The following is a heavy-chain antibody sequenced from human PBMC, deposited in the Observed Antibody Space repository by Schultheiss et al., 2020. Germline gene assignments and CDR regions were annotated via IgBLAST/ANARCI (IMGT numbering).Heavy chain of an antibody. CDR1: GFTFDDYA. Sequence: GGSLRLSCAASGFTFDDYAMHWVRQAPGKGLEYVSAISSNGGSTYYANSVKGRFTISRDNSKNTLYLQMNSLRAEDTAVYYCAKDRYFEGRHFDYWGQGTLVTVSS. D-gene: IGHD3-9*01. V-gene: IGHV3-64*01. J-gene: IGHJ4*02. CDR3: AKDRYFEGRHFDY. CDR2: ISSNGGST.